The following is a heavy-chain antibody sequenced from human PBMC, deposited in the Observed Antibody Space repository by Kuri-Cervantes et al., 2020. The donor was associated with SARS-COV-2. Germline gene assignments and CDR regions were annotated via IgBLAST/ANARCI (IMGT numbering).Heavy chain of an antibody. Sequence: GESLKISCAASGFTFSSYSMNWVRQAPGKGLEWVSSISSSSSYIYYADSVKGRFTISRDNAKNSLYLQMNSPRDEDTAVYYCARDGEGYYDSSGYYGQLGFDYWGQGTLVTVSS. CDR2: ISSSSSYI. J-gene: IGHJ4*02. D-gene: IGHD3-22*01. V-gene: IGHV3-21*01. CDR3: ARDGEGYYDSSGYYGQLGFDY. CDR1: GFTFSSYS.